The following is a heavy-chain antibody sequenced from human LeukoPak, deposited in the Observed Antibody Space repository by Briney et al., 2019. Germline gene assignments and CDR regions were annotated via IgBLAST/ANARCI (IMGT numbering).Heavy chain of an antibody. D-gene: IGHD1-26*01. J-gene: IGHJ6*03. CDR3: AKGSGWEASYFYYYMDV. CDR2: IRVDGIDK. CDR1: GFSFHKYG. V-gene: IGHV3-30*02. Sequence: GGSLRLSCAASGFSFHKYGMHWVRQAPGKGLEWVAYIRVDGIDKYYADSVKGRFTISRDNSKNTLYLQMNSLRAEDTAVYFCAKGSGWEASYFYYYMDVWGKGTTVTISS.